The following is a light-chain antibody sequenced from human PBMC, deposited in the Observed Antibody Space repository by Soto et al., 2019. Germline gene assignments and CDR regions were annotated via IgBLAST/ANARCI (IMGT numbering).Light chain of an antibody. CDR2: DVS. CDR3: SSYAGSINFYV. J-gene: IGLJ1*01. Sequence: QSALTQPPSASGSPGQSVTISCTGTSSDDGGYNYVSWYQQFPGKAPKLMIYDVSERPSGVPDRSSGSKSGNTASLPVSGLQAEDEAEYYFSSYAGSINFYVFGTGTKVTVL. V-gene: IGLV2-8*01. CDR1: SSDDGGYNY.